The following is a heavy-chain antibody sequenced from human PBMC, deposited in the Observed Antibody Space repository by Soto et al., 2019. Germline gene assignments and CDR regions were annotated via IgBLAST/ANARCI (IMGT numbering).Heavy chain of an antibody. CDR1: GGTFSSYA. Sequence: QVQLVQSGAEVKKPGSSVKVSCKASGGTFSSYAISWVRQAPGQGLEWMGGIIPIFGTANSAQKFQGRVTITADESTSTDYMEGSSLRSEDTAVYYCAASKGVVVVAANDYWGQGTLVTVSS. CDR2: IIPIFGTA. J-gene: IGHJ4*02. CDR3: AASKGVVVVAANDY. V-gene: IGHV1-69*01. D-gene: IGHD2-15*01.